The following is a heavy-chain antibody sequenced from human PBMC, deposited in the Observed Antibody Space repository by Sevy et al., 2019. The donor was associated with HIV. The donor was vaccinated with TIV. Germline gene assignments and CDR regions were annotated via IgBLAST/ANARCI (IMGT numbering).Heavy chain of an antibody. CDR1: GFTFSSYG. V-gene: IGHV3-33*01. Sequence: GGSLRLSCAASGFTFSSYGMHWVRQAPGKGLEWVAVIWYDGSNKYYADSVKGRFTISRDNSKNTLYLQMNSARAEDTAVYYCARVYSGSDYHKRLRPAHGIDVWGQGTTVTVSS. CDR3: ARVYSGSDYHKRLRPAHGIDV. CDR2: IWYDGSNK. D-gene: IGHD1-26*01. J-gene: IGHJ6*02.